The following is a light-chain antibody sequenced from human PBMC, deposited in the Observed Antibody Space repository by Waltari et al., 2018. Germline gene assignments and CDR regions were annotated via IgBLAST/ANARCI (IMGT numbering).Light chain of an antibody. CDR3: SAWDDSLNAWV. CDR1: SSNIGSYA. Sequence: QSVLTQPPSVSGTPGPRVPISCPGSSSNIGSYAVNLYQQFPGTAPKLLIYYNNQRPAGVPDRFSGSKSGTSASLAISGLQSADEADYHCSAWDDSLNAWVFGGGTRLTVL. J-gene: IGLJ3*02. CDR2: YNN. V-gene: IGLV1-44*01.